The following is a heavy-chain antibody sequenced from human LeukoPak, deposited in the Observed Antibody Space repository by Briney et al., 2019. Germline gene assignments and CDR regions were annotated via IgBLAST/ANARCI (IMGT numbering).Heavy chain of an antibody. CDR1: GGSISSGDYY. CDR3: ARDHTRDYYYYGMDV. Sequence: PSETLSLTCTVSGGSISSGDYYWSWIRQPPGKGLEWIGYIYYSGSTYYNPSLKSRVTISVDTSKNQFSLKLSSVTAADTAVYYCARDHTRDYYYYGMDVWGQGTTVTVSS. V-gene: IGHV4-30-4*01. CDR2: IYYSGST. J-gene: IGHJ6*02.